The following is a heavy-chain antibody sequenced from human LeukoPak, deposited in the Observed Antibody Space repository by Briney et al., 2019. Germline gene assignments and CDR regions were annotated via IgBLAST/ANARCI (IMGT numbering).Heavy chain of an antibody. CDR2: INGGGDST. D-gene: IGHD2/OR15-2a*01. V-gene: IGHV3-23*01. CDR3: AKILTRNKGYYFDY. Sequence: GGSLRLSCAASGFTFSSYAVSWIRQAPGQGLQWVSPINGGGDSTYYADSVKGRFTISRDNSNNTLFLQIGSLRPEDTAVYYCAKILTRNKGYYFDYWGQGTLVTVSS. CDR1: GFTFSSYA. J-gene: IGHJ4*02.